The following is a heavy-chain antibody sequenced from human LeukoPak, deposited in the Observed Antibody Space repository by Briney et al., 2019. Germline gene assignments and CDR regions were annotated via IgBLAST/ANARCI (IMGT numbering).Heavy chain of an antibody. Sequence: PGGSLRLSCAASGFTFSSYGMHWVRQAPGKGLEWVSYISSSGSTIYYADSVKGRFTISRDNAKNALYLQMNTLRSEDTAVYYCAKNVLFDYWGQGTLVTVSS. CDR1: GFTFSSYG. V-gene: IGHV3-48*04. CDR3: AKNVLFDY. D-gene: IGHD2-8*01. CDR2: ISSSGSTI. J-gene: IGHJ4*02.